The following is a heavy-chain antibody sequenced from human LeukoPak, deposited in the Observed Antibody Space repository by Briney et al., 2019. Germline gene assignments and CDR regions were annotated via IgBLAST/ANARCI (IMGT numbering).Heavy chain of an antibody. CDR2: ISYDGSNK. CDR1: GFTFTKYW. CDR3: ARDYYDSSGYYSYYFDY. V-gene: IGHV3-30-3*01. D-gene: IGHD3-22*01. J-gene: IGHJ4*02. Sequence: GGSLRLSCAASGFTFTKYWMTWVRQAPGKGLEWVAVISYDGSNKYYADSVKGRFTISRDNSKNTLYLQMNSLRAEDTAVYYCARDYYDSSGYYSYYFDYWGQGTLVTVSS.